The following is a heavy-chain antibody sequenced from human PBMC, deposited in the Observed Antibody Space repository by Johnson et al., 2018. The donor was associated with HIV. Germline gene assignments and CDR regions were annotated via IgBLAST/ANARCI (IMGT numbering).Heavy chain of an antibody. CDR1: GFTVNSNY. Sequence: VQLVESGGGLVQPGGSLRLSCAASGFTVNSNYMSWVRQAPGKGLEWVSVIYSGGSTYYADSVKGRFTISRDNSKNTLYLQMNSLRAEDTAVYYCARGRGAYSYGYDSDAFDIWGQGTMVTVSS. CDR2: IYSGGST. J-gene: IGHJ3*02. CDR3: ARGRGAYSYGYDSDAFDI. V-gene: IGHV3-66*02. D-gene: IGHD5-18*01.